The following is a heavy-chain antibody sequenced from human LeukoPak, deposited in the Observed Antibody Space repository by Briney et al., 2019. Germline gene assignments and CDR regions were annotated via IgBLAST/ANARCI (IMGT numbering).Heavy chain of an antibody. J-gene: IGHJ6*02. D-gene: IGHD3-10*01. CDR2: ISGSGGST. CDR1: GFTFSSYA. Sequence: GGSLRLSCAASGFTFSSYAMSWVRQAPGKGLEWVSAISGSGGSTYYADSVKGRFTTSRDNSKNTLYLQMNSLRAEDTAVYYCAKDQRAINYYYGMDVWGQGTTVTVSS. CDR3: AKDQRAINYYYGMDV. V-gene: IGHV3-23*01.